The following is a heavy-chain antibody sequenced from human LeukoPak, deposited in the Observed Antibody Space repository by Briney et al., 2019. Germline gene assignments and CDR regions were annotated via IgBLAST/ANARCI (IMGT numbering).Heavy chain of an antibody. CDR2: IYYSGST. Sequence: SETLSLTCTVSGGSISSSSYYWGWIRQPPGKGLEWIGSIYYSGSTYYNPSLKSRVTISVDTSKNQFSLKLSSVTAADTAVYYCARGVTTAMAHFDYWGQGTLVTVSS. V-gene: IGHV4-39*07. CDR1: GGSISSSSYY. CDR3: ARGVTTAMAHFDY. D-gene: IGHD5-18*01. J-gene: IGHJ4*02.